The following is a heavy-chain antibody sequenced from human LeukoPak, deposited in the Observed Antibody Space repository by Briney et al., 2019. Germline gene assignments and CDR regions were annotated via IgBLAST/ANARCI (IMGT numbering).Heavy chain of an antibody. J-gene: IGHJ4*02. CDR3: TCLHVDTAQYYFDY. V-gene: IGHV1-24*01. D-gene: IGHD5-18*01. CDR2: FDPEDGET. CDR1: GDILTELS. Sequence: ASVKVSCKVPGDILTELSMHWVRQAPGKGLEWMGGFDPEDGETIYAQKFQGRATMTEDTSTDTAYMELNSLRSEDTAVYYCTCLHVDTAQYYFDYWGQGTLVTVSS.